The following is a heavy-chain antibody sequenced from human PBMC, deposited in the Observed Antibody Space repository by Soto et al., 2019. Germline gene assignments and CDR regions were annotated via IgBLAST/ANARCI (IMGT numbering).Heavy chain of an antibody. V-gene: IGHV4-59*08. CDR1: GASISGYY. D-gene: IGHD3-16*01. Sequence: QVQLQESGPGLAKPSETLSLTCTVSGASISGYYWSWIRQTPGKGLEWIGYIHHTGKPNYNPSLKSRVTISIDTSKNQCSQILSSVTAADTAVYYCARHFSHDYLGSWGQGTLVTVSS. CDR2: IHHTGKP. J-gene: IGHJ4*02. CDR3: ARHFSHDYLGS.